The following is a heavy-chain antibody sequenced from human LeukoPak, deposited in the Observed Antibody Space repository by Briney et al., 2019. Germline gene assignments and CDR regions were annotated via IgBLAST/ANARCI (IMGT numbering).Heavy chain of an antibody. CDR3: ARGGSGWLPFDY. CDR1: GYTFTSYD. CDR2: MNPNSGNT. D-gene: IGHD6-19*01. Sequence: ASVKVSCKASGYTFTSYDINWARQATGQGLEWMGWMNPNSGNTGYAQKFQGRVTMTRNTSISTAYMELSSLRSEGTAVYYCARGGSGWLPFDYWGQGTLVTVSS. J-gene: IGHJ4*02. V-gene: IGHV1-8*01.